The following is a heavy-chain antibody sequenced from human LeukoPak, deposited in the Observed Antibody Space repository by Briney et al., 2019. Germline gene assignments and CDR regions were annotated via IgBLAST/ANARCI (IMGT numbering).Heavy chain of an antibody. CDR1: GDSLCSYY. D-gene: IGHD3-9*01. CDR3: ARDRKLTGYYAPWFDP. V-gene: IGHV4-4*07. Sequence: SETLSLTCTLPGDSLCSYYWCWMRQPVRKGLEWMARIYPTGSTNYNPSLKSRVTMSVDTSKNQFSLKLSSVTAADTAVYYCARDRKLTGYYAPWFDPWGQGTLVTVSS. CDR2: IYPTGST. J-gene: IGHJ5*02.